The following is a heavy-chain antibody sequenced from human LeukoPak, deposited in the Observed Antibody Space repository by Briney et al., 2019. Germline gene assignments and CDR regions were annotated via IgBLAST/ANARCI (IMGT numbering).Heavy chain of an antibody. J-gene: IGHJ4*02. D-gene: IGHD1-26*01. CDR3: AKSLSGSLKGAFDY. V-gene: IGHV3-9*03. Sequence: GGSLRLSCAASGFTFDDYAMHWVRQAPGKGLEWVSGITWNSDSIDYADSVKGRFTISRDNAKNSLYLQMNSLRAEDMALYYCAKSLSGSLKGAFDYWGQGTLVTVSS. CDR1: GFTFDDYA. CDR2: ITWNSDSI.